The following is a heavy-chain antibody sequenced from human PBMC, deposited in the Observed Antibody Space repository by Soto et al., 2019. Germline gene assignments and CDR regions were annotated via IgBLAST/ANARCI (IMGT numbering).Heavy chain of an antibody. CDR1: GYTFTGYY. D-gene: IGHD3-10*01. V-gene: IGHV1-2*02. CDR2: INPNSGGT. Sequence: QVQLVQSGAEVKKPGASVKVSCKASGYTFTGYYMHWVRQAPGQGLEWMGWINPNSGGTNYAQKFQGRVTMTRDTSISTAYMELSSLRSEDTAVYYCARVVQVYYYGSGSYYNWFDPWGQGTLVTVSS. J-gene: IGHJ5*02. CDR3: ARVVQVYYYGSGSYYNWFDP.